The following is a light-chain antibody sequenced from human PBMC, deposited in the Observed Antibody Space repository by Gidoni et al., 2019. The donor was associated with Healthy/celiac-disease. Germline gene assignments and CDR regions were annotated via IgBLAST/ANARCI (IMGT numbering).Light chain of an antibody. J-gene: IGLJ2*01. CDR2: DDS. V-gene: IGLV3-21*02. CDR1: NIGSKS. Sequence: SYVLPQPPSVSVAPGQTARITCGGNNIGSKSVHWYQQKPGQAPLLVVYDDSDRPSGIPERFSCSNSGNTATVTISRVEAGDEADDDCQVWDSSSDHRDVVFGGGTKLTVL. CDR3: QVWDSSSDHRDVV.